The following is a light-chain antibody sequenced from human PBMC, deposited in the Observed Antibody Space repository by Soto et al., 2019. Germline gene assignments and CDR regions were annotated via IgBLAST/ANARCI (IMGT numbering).Light chain of an antibody. J-gene: IGLJ1*01. CDR2: EVS. CDR1: SSDVGGYNY. CDR3: SSYTNSKPEV. V-gene: IGLV2-14*01. Sequence: QSALTQPASVSGSPGQSITISCTGTSSDVGGYNYVSWYQQHPGKAPKLIICEVSNRPSGVSNRFSGSKSGSTASLTISGLQAEDEADYFCSSYTNSKPEVFGTGTKVTVL.